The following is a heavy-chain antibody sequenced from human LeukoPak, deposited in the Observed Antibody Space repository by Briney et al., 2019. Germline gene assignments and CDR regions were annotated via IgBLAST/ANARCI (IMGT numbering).Heavy chain of an antibody. CDR3: ARRRRSSSFDY. CDR1: GGSFSGYY. CDR2: INHSGST. V-gene: IGHV4-34*01. J-gene: IGHJ4*02. D-gene: IGHD6-6*01. Sequence: SETLSLTCAVYGGSFSGYYWSWIRQPPGKGLEWIGEINHSGSTNYNPSLTSRVTISVDTSKNQFSLKLSSVTAADTAVYYCARRRRSSSFDYWGQGTLVTVSS.